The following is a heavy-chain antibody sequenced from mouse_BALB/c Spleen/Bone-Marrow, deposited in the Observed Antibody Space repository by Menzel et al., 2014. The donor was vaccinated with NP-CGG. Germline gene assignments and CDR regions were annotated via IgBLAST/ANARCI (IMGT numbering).Heavy chain of an antibody. CDR2: IYPYNGGT. Sequence: EVKLMESGPELVKPGASVKISCKASGYTFTDYNMHWVKRSHGKSLEWIGYIYPYNGGTGYNQKFKSKATLTVDNSSSKAYMELRRLTSEDSAVYYCARFRYDWYFDVWGAGTTVTVSA. CDR1: GYTFTDYN. V-gene: IGHV1S29*02. J-gene: IGHJ1*01. CDR3: ARFRYDWYFDV. D-gene: IGHD2-14*01.